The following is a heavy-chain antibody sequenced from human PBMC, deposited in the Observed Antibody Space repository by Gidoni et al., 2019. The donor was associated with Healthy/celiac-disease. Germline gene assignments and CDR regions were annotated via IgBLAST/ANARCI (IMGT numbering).Heavy chain of an antibody. J-gene: IGHJ6*03. CDR3: AREYYYDSSGYYRNHQTYYYYMDV. V-gene: IGHV4-34*01. D-gene: IGHD3-22*01. CDR2: INHSGST. CDR1: GGSFSGYY. Sequence: QVQLQQWGAGLLKPSETLSLTCAVYGGSFSGYYWSWIRQPPGKGLEWIGEINHSGSTNYNPSLKSRVTISVDTSKNQFSLKLSSVTAADTAVYYCAREYYYDSSGYYRNHQTYYYYMDVWGKGTTVTVSS.